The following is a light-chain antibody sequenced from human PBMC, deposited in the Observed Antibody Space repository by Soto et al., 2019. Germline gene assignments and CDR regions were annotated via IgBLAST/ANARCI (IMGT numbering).Light chain of an antibody. CDR2: ENN. J-gene: IGLJ1*01. CDR3: GTWDSSLSAPSYV. CDR1: SSNIGNNY. Sequence: QSVLTQPPSVSAAPGQKVTISCSGSSSNIGNNYVSWYQQLPGTAPKLPIYENNKRPSGIPDRFSGSKSGTSATLGITGLQTGDEADYYCGTWDSSLSAPSYVFGTGTKVTV. V-gene: IGLV1-51*02.